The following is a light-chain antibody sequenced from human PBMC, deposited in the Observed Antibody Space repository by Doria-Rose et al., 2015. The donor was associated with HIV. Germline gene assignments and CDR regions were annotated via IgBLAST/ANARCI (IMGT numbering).Light chain of an antibody. V-gene: IGKV4-1*01. CDR2: WAS. CDR1: QSPLYTSKNY. CDR3: QQYYDTPS. Sequence: DIRVTQSPESLGMSLGERATLNCKSNQSPLYTSKNYLAWYQQKPEQPPKLLIYWASTRQSGVPARFSGSGSGTDLTLTISSLEAEDVAVYYCQQYYDTPSFGPGTTVDIK. J-gene: IGKJ3*01.